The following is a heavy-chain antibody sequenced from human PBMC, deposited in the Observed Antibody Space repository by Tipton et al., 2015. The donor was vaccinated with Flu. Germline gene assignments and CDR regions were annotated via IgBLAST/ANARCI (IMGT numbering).Heavy chain of an antibody. J-gene: IGHJ5*02. Sequence: SLRLSCAASGFTFSSYSMNWVRQAPGKGLEWVSSISSTSSYIYYADSLKGRFTISRDNAKNSLYLQMNSLRAEDTALYYCARGGDWFDPWGQGTLVTVSS. CDR2: ISSTSSYI. D-gene: IGHD1-26*01. CDR1: GFTFSSYS. V-gene: IGHV3-21*01. CDR3: ARGGDWFDP.